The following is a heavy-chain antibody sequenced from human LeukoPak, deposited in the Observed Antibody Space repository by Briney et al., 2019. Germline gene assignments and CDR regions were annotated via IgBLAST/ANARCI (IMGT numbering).Heavy chain of an antibody. Sequence: GASVKVSCKASGYTFTGYYMHWVRQAPGQGLEWMGWINPNSGGTNYAQKFQGRVTMTRDTSISTAYMELSRLRSDDTAVYYCARDLPSLRYRGPRYYFDYWGQGTPVTVSS. J-gene: IGHJ4*02. CDR2: INPNSGGT. V-gene: IGHV1-2*02. CDR3: ARDLPSLRYRGPRYYFDY. CDR1: GYTFTGYY. D-gene: IGHD3-16*01.